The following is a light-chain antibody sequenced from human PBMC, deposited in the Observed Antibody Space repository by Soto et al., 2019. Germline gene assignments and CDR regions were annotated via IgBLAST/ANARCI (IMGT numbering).Light chain of an antibody. J-gene: IGLJ1*01. V-gene: IGLV2-14*01. Sequence: QSALTQPASVSGSPGQSITISCTGTSSDVGTYNFVSWYQQHPGKAPKLMIYEVSSRPSGVSDRFSGSKSGNTASLTISGLQAEDEAEYYCSSKINNNTPLYVFGTGTKVTVL. CDR3: SSKINNNTPLYV. CDR1: SSDVGTYNF. CDR2: EVS.